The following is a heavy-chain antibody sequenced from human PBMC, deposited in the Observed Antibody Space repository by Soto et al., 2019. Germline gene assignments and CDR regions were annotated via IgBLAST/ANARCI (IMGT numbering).Heavy chain of an antibody. J-gene: IGHJ3*02. Sequence: HPVGSLRLSGAASGFTFSTYAMSWVCQAPGKGLEWVSAISGSGGSTLYADSVKGRFTISRDNSINTLYLQMNRLRTEDTAVYYCARPRGYGVFDAYDIWGQGAMVTVSS. CDR3: ARPRGYGVFDAYDI. CDR1: GFTFSTYA. D-gene: IGHD4-17*01. V-gene: IGHV3-23*01. CDR2: ISGSGGST.